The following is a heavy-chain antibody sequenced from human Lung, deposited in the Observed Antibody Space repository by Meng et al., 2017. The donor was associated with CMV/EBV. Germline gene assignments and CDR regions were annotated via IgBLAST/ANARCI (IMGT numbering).Heavy chain of an antibody. Sequence: ASXXVSXKASGYTFTGYYMHWVRQAPGQGLEWMGWINPNSGGTNYAQKFQGRVTMTRDTSISTAYMELSRLRSDDTAVYYCASLLGYCSSTSCYEGNYYFDYWGQGTXVTVSS. CDR2: INPNSGGT. D-gene: IGHD2-2*01. V-gene: IGHV1-2*02. J-gene: IGHJ4*02. CDR3: ASLLGYCSSTSCYEGNYYFDY. CDR1: GYTFTGYY.